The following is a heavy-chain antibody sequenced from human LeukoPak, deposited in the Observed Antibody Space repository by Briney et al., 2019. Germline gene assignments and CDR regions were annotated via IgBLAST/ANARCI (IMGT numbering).Heavy chain of an antibody. CDR1: GYSFTSYW. D-gene: IGHD3-10*01. Sequence: GESLKISCKGSGYSFTSYWIGWVRQMPGKGLEWMGIIYPGDSDTRYSPSFQGQVTISADKSISTAYLQWSSLKASDTAMYYCARRRVWFGELGWFDPWGQGTLVTVSS. CDR2: IYPGDSDT. V-gene: IGHV5-51*01. CDR3: ARRRVWFGELGWFDP. J-gene: IGHJ5*02.